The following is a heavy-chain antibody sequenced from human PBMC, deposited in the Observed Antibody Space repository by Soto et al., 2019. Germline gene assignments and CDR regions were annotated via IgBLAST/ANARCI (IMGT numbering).Heavy chain of an antibody. V-gene: IGHV1-58*01. CDR3: AAKPHSYYYDSSGYYAFDI. D-gene: IGHD3-22*01. CDR1: GFTFTRSS. J-gene: IGHJ3*02. Sequence: SVKVSCKASGFTFTRSSVQWVRQARGQRLEWIGWIVVGSGNTNYAQKFQERVTITRDMSTSTAYMELSSLRSEDTAVYYCAAKPHSYYYDSSGYYAFDIWGQGTMVTVSS. CDR2: IVVGSGNT.